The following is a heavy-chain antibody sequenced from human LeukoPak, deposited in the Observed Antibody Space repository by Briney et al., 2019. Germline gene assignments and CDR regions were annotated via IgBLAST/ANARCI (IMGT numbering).Heavy chain of an antibody. CDR1: GGSFSGYY. J-gene: IGHJ4*02. Sequence: SETLSLTCAVYGGSFSGYYWSWIRQPPGKGLEWIGEINHSGSTNYNPSLKSRVTISVDTSKNQFSLKLSSVTAADTAVYYRARGLGYYGSGSYYHIYYFDYWGQGTLVTVSS. CDR2: INHSGST. V-gene: IGHV4-34*01. D-gene: IGHD3-10*01. CDR3: ARGLGYYGSGSYYHIYYFDY.